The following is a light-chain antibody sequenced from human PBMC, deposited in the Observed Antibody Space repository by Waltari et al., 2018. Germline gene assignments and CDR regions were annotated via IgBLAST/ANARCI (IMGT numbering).Light chain of an antibody. CDR2: AAS. V-gene: IGKV1-9*01. CDR1: QGISNY. Sequence: DIQLTQPPSFLSASVGDRVTITCRASQGISNYLAWYQQKPGIAPKLLIYAASTLQRGVPSRFSGSGSGTEFTLTINSLQPEDFATYYCQQLNGFTFGPGTTVDIK. J-gene: IGKJ3*01. CDR3: QQLNGFT.